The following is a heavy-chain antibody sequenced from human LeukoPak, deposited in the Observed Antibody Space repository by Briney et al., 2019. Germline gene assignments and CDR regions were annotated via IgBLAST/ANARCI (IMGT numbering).Heavy chain of an antibody. V-gene: IGHV4-61*02. J-gene: IGHJ6*03. CDR3: ARFWGAARPFPVPYYYYYMDV. CDR1: GGSISSGSYY. D-gene: IGHD6-6*01. Sequence: PSQTLSLTCTVSGGSISSGSYYWSWIRQPAGKGLEWIGRIYTSGSTNYNPSLKSRVTISVDTSKNQFSLKLSSVTAADTAVYYCARFWGAARPFPVPYYYYYMDVWGKGTTVTVSS. CDR2: IYTSGST.